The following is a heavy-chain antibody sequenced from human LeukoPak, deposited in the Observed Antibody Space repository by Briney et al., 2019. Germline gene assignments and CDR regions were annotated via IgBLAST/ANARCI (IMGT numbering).Heavy chain of an antibody. CDR3: ARDGGYDSSGYPMDY. CDR1: GYTFTSHD. Sequence: ASVKVSCKASGYTFTSHDINWVRQATGQGLEWMGWMNPNSGNTGYAQKFQGRVTITRNTSISTAYMELSSLRSEDTAVYYCARDGGYDSSGYPMDYWGQGTLVTVSS. CDR2: MNPNSGNT. J-gene: IGHJ4*02. V-gene: IGHV1-8*01. D-gene: IGHD3-22*01.